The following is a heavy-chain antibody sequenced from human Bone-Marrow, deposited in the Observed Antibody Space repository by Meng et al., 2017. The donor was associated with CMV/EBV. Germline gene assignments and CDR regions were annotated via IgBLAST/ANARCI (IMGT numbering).Heavy chain of an antibody. J-gene: IGHJ4*02. CDR1: GFTFSSYA. CDR3: AKDLPGVVWFGE. V-gene: IGHV3-23*01. CDR2: IDISGGST. Sequence: GESLKISCAASGFTFSSYAMHWVRQAPGKGLEWVSSIDISGGSTYYADSVRGRFTISRDNSKNMLYLQMNSLRAEDTAVYYCAKDLPGVVWFGEWGQGTLVTVSS. D-gene: IGHD3-10*01.